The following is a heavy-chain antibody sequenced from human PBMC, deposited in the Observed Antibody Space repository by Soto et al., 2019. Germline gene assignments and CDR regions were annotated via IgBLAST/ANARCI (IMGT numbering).Heavy chain of an antibody. J-gene: IGHJ5*02. Sequence: EVQLLESGGGLEQPGGSLRLSCAASGFTFSDYGMSWVRQAPGKGLEWVSDISGSGSTFYADSVKGRFTISRDNSKNTLYLQMNSLRAEDTAVYYCAKDYLRWAQSWGQGTLVTVSS. V-gene: IGHV3-23*01. CDR3: AKDYLRWAQS. CDR1: GFTFSDYG. D-gene: IGHD1-26*01. CDR2: ISGSGST.